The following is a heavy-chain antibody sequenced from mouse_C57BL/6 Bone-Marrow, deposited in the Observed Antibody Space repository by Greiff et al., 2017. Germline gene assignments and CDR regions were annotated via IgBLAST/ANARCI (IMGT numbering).Heavy chain of an antibody. CDR2: ISDGGSYT. V-gene: IGHV5-4*01. CDR3: AIVAGGFDY. Sequence: EVHLVESGGGLVKPGGSLKLSCAASGFTFSSYAMSWVRQTPEKRLEWVATISDGGSYTYYPANVKGRFTISRDNAKNNLYLQMSHLKSEDTAMYYCAIVAGGFDYWGQGTTLTVSS. CDR1: GFTFSSYA. J-gene: IGHJ2*01.